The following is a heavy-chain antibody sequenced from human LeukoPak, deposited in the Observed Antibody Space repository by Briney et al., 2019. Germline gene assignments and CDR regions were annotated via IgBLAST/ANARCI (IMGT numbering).Heavy chain of an antibody. CDR2: ISGSGGST. CDR3: AKSGLYGDYVDY. D-gene: IGHD4-17*01. J-gene: IGHJ4*02. CDR1: GCTFSSYA. Sequence: GGSLRLSCAASGCTFSSYAMSWVRQAPGKGLEWVSAISGSGGSTYYADSVRGRFTISRDNSKNTLYLQMNSLRAEDTAVYYCAKSGLYGDYVDYWGQGTLVTVSS. V-gene: IGHV3-23*01.